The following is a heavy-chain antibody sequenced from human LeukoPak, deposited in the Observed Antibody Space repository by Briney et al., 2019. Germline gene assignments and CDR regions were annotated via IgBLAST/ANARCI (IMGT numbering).Heavy chain of an antibody. CDR3: ASSLGDTIFEMNNYYYYYMDV. D-gene: IGHD3-3*01. CDR2: IIPLFATT. J-gene: IGHJ6*03. Sequence: GASVKVSCKTSGGTFSSYAFSWVRQAPGQGLEWMGGIIPLFATTTYAQKFQGRVTFTTDESTSTAYMELSSLRSEDTAVYYCASSLGDTIFEMNNYYYYYMDVWGKGTTVTVSS. CDR1: GGTFSSYA. V-gene: IGHV1-69*05.